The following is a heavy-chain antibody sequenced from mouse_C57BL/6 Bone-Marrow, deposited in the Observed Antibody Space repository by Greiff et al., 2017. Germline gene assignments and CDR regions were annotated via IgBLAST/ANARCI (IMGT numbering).Heavy chain of an antibody. Sequence: QVQLQPGAELVRPGSSVKLSCKASGYTFTSYWMHWVKQRPIQGLEWIGNIDPSDSETHYNQKFKDKATLTVDKSSSTAYMQLSSLTSEDSAVYYCARPYGSSEAWFAYWGQGTLVTVSA. CDR1: GYTFTSYW. J-gene: IGHJ3*01. CDR3: ARPYGSSEAWFAY. V-gene: IGHV1-52*01. CDR2: IDPSDSET. D-gene: IGHD1-1*01.